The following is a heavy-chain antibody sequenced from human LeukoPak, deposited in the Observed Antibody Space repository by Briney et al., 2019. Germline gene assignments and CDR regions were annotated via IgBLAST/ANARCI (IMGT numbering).Heavy chain of an antibody. CDR2: ISAYNGNT. CDR1: GYTFTSYA. CDR3: ARDPEQIIAAAGTSWFDP. J-gene: IGHJ5*02. D-gene: IGHD6-13*01. V-gene: IGHV1-18*01. Sequence: GASVKVSCKASGYTFTSYAMHWVRQAPGQGLEWMGWISAYNGNTNYAQKLQGRVTMTTDTSTSKAYMELRSLRSDDTAVYYCARDPEQIIAAAGTSWFDPWGQGTLVTVSS.